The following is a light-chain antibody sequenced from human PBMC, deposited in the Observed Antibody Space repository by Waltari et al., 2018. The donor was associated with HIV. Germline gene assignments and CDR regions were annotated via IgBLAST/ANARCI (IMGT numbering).Light chain of an antibody. CDR1: SGRIASGN. Sequence: NFMLTQPHSVSESPGKTVVISCTRSSGRIASGNVPRYQQRPGSSPTTVIYEDYRRPSGPCCLFSGSIDISSNSASLTITGLETEDEADYYCHSYDTTNQVFGGGTKLTVL. CDR2: EDY. V-gene: IGLV6-57*01. J-gene: IGLJ2*01. CDR3: HSYDTTNQV.